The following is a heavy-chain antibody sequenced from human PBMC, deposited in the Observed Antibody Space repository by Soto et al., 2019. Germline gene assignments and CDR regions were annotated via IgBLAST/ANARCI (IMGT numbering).Heavy chain of an antibody. CDR2: IYSGGST. J-gene: IGHJ6*03. Sequence: GGSLRLSCAASGFTVSSNYMSWVRQAPGKGLEWVSVIYSGGSTYYADSVKGRFTISRDNSKNTLYLQMNSLRAEDTAVYYCARGTRGYYDFWSGYSNYYYYYYMDVWGKGTTVTVS. D-gene: IGHD3-3*01. CDR3: ARGTRGYYDFWSGYSNYYYYYYMDV. V-gene: IGHV3-66*01. CDR1: GFTVSSNY.